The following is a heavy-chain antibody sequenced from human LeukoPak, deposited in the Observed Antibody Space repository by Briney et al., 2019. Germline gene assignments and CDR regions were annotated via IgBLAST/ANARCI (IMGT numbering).Heavy chain of an antibody. D-gene: IGHD3-22*01. V-gene: IGHV3-23*01. Sequence: QPGGSLRLSCAASGFTFSSYAMSWVRQAPGKGPEWVSAISGRGGSTYYADSVKGRFTISRDNSKNTLYLQMNSLRAEDTAVYYCAKATERDYFDSSGYSYFDYWGQGTLVTVSS. CDR3: AKATERDYFDSSGYSYFDY. CDR2: ISGRGGST. J-gene: IGHJ4*02. CDR1: GFTFSSYA.